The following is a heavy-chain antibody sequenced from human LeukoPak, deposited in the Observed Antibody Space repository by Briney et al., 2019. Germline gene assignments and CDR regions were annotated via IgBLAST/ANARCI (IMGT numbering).Heavy chain of an antibody. D-gene: IGHD6-13*01. J-gene: IGHJ4*02. Sequence: PSETLSLTCSVSGGSFSRYSWNWIWQPPGKRLEWIGYVYNGGTNYNPSLKGRVTMSVDTSKKRFSLTLTSVNAADTAVYYCARDTTLDEGSSRYGFDYWGQGTLVTVSS. V-gene: IGHV4-59*01. CDR2: VYNGGT. CDR1: GGSFSRYS. CDR3: ARDTTLDEGSSRYGFDY.